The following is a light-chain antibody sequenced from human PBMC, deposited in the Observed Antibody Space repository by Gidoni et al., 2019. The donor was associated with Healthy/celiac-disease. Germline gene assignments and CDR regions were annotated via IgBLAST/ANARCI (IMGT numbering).Light chain of an antibody. CDR2: RDS. J-gene: IGLJ1*01. CDR3: QVWDSSTYV. CDR1: NIGSKN. Sequence: SYELTPPLSVSVALGQTARITCGGNNIGSKNVHWYQQKPGQAPVLVIYRDSNRPSGIPERFSGSNSGNTATLTISRAQAGDEADYYCQVWDSSTYVFGTGTKVTVL. V-gene: IGLV3-9*01.